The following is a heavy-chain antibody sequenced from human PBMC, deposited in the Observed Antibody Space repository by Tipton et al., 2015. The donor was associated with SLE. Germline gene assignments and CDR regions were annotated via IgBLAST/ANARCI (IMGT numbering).Heavy chain of an antibody. CDR3: ARESRDDYYMDV. Sequence: TLSLTCTVSGGSISSYYWSWIRQPPGKGLEWIGYIYYSGSTNYNPSLKSRVTISVDTSKNQFSLKLRSVTAADTAVYYCARESRDDYYMDVWGKGTTVTVSS. CDR1: GGSISSYY. D-gene: IGHD3-10*01. V-gene: IGHV4-59*01. J-gene: IGHJ6*03. CDR2: IYYSGST.